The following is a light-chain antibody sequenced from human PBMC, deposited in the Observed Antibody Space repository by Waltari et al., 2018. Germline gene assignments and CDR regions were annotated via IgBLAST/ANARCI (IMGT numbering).Light chain of an antibody. CDR2: GAS. CDR3: LQYNSYPRT. CDR1: PAIRNS. J-gene: IGKJ1*01. V-gene: IGKV1-16*02. Sequence: DIQMTQSPSSLSASVGDRVTITCRASPAIRNSLSWFQQKSGAAPKSLIYGASNLQSGVPSKFSGSGYGTDFTLTITSLQPEDFATYYCLQYNSYPRTFGQGTKVEIK.